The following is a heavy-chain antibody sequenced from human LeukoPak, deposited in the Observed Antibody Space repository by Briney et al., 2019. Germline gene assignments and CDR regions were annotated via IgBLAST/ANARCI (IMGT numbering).Heavy chain of an antibody. CDR1: GGSISSGSYY. D-gene: IGHD3-22*01. Sequence: SETLSLTCTVSGGSISSGSYYWSWIRQPAGKGLEWIGRIYTSGSTNYNPSLKSRVTISVDTSKNQFSLKLSSVTAADTAVYYCAREDSSPRRWLFWFDYWGQGTLVTVSS. CDR2: IYTSGST. J-gene: IGHJ4*02. CDR3: AREDSSPRRWLFWFDY. V-gene: IGHV4-61*02.